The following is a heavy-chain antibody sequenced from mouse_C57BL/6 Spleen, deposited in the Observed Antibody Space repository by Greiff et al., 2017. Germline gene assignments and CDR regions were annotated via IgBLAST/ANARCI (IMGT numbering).Heavy chain of an antibody. CDR2: IIPSNGGT. Sequence: QVQLQQPGTELVKPGASVKLSCKASGYTFTSYWMHWVKQRPGQGLEWIGNIIPSNGGTNYNEKFKSKDTLTVDKSSSTAYMQLSSLTSEDSAVYYCARGDFDGYYDYYAMDYWGQGTSVTVSS. J-gene: IGHJ4*01. D-gene: IGHD2-3*01. CDR3: ARGDFDGYYDYYAMDY. CDR1: GYTFTSYW. V-gene: IGHV1-53*01.